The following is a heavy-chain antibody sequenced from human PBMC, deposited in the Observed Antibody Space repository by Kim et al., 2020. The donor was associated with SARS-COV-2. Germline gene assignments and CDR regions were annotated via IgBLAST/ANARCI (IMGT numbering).Heavy chain of an antibody. CDR3: AKVSEGGLVLDY. J-gene: IGHJ4*02. V-gene: IGHV3-53*01. CDR2: IYSGGAT. D-gene: IGHD6-19*01. CDR1: GFAVSNSY. Sequence: LSLTCAASGFAVSNSYMSWVRQAPGKGLEWVSVIYSGGATDYADSVKGRFTISRDNSKNTLYLQMNNLRADDTAVYYCAKVSEGGLVLDYWGQGTLVTVSS.